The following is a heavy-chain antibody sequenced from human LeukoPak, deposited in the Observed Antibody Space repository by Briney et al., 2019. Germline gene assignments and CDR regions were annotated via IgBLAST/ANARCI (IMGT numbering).Heavy chain of an antibody. CDR2: IYPADSDT. J-gene: IGHJ6*03. D-gene: IGHD6-6*01. CDR1: GYSFTSYW. CDR3: ARRAFTSSSFSHYYYVDV. V-gene: IGHV5-51*01. Sequence: GESLKISCQGSGYSFTSYWIGWVRQMPGKGLEWMGIIYPADSDTRYNPSFQGQVTISADISIRTAYLQWSSLRASDTAVYYCARRAFTSSSFSHYYYVDVWGKGTTVTVSS.